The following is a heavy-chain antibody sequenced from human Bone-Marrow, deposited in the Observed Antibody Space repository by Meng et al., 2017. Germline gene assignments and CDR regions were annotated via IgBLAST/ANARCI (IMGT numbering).Heavy chain of an antibody. CDR2: ISSSSSYI. CDR1: NFTLSIYA. V-gene: IGHV3-21*01. Sequence: GGSLRLSCATSNFTLSIYAMTWVRQAPGKGLEWVSSISSSSSYIYYADSVKGRFTISRDNAKNSLYLQMNSLRAEDTAVYYCARDRSEWRVAIDFFYAMDLWGQGTTVTVSS. D-gene: IGHD5-12*01. J-gene: IGHJ6*02. CDR3: ARDRSEWRVAIDFFYAMDL.